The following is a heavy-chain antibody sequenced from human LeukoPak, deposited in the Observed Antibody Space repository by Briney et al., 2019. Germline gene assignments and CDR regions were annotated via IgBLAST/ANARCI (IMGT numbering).Heavy chain of an antibody. CDR2: IYYSGST. J-gene: IGHJ4*02. CDR3: ARAARNYYDSSGIFDY. Sequence: SETLSLTCTVSGGSISNYYWSWIRQPPGKGLEWIGYIYYSGSTNYNPSLKSRVTISVDTSKNQFSLKLSSVTAADTAVYYCARAARNYYDSSGIFDYWGQGTLVTVSS. V-gene: IGHV4-59*01. D-gene: IGHD3-22*01. CDR1: GGSISNYY.